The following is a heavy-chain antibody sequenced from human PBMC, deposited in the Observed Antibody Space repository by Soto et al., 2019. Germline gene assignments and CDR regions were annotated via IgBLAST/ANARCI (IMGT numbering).Heavy chain of an antibody. D-gene: IGHD5-18*01. J-gene: IGHJ3*02. CDR2: ISAYNGNT. CDR1: GYTFTSYG. Sequence: ASVKVSCKASGYTFTSYGISWVRQAPGQGLEWMGWISAYNGNTNYAQKLQGRVTMTTDTSTSTAYMELRSLRSDDTAVYYCASSGYIYGYGDLNDGFDIWGPGPLVTVPS. V-gene: IGHV1-18*01. CDR3: ASSGYIYGYGDLNDGFDI.